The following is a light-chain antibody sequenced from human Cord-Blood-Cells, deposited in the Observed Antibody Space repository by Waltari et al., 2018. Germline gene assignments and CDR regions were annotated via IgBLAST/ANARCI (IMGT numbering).Light chain of an antibody. CDR2: DVS. CDR3: SSYTSSSTVV. V-gene: IGLV2-14*01. Sequence: QSALTQPASVSGSPGQSITIPCTGTSSDVGGYNYCPWYQQHPGKAPKPMIYDVSNRPSGVSNRFSGSESGNTASLTISGLQAEDEADYYCSSYTSSSTVVFGGGTKLTVL. J-gene: IGLJ2*01. CDR1: SSDVGGYNY.